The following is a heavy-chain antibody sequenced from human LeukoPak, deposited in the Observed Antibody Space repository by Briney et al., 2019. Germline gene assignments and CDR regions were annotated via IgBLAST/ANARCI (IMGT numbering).Heavy chain of an antibody. CDR2: IYYSGST. J-gene: IGHJ4*02. CDR3: ARQEMATTESPFDY. CDR1: GGSISSYY. D-gene: IGHD5-24*01. V-gene: IGHV4-59*08. Sequence: PSETLSLTCTVSGGSISSYYWSWIRQPPGQGLEWTGYIYYSGSTNYNPSLKSRVTISVDTSKNQFSLKLSSVTAADTAVYYCARQEMATTESPFDYWGQGTLVTVSS.